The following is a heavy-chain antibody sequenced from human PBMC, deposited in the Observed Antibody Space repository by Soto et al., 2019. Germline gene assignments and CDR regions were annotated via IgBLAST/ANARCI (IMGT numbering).Heavy chain of an antibody. CDR1: GFTFSSYG. V-gene: IGHV3-33*01. J-gene: IGHJ4*02. CDR2: IWYDGSNK. CDR3: ARDVEMYSSGWYGFDY. D-gene: IGHD6-19*01. Sequence: QVQLVESGGGVVQPGRSLRLSCAASGFTFSSYGMHWVRQAPGKGLEWVAVIWYDGSNKYYADSVKGRFTISRDNSKNTLYLQMNSLRAEDTAVYYCARDVEMYSSGWYGFDYWGQGTLVTVSS.